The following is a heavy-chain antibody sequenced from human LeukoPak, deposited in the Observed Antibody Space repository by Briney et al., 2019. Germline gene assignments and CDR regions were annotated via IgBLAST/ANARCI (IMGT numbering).Heavy chain of an antibody. D-gene: IGHD2-15*01. Sequence: QTGGSLRLSCAASGFTFSSYAMSWVRQAPGKGLEWVANMNPDGSAKNYLDFVKGRFTISRDNAKNSLYLQMNSLRAEDTAVYYCSRDRAYSTFDFWGQGTLVTVSS. CDR1: GFTFSSYA. CDR3: SRDRAYSTFDF. J-gene: IGHJ4*02. V-gene: IGHV3-7*01. CDR2: MNPDGSAK.